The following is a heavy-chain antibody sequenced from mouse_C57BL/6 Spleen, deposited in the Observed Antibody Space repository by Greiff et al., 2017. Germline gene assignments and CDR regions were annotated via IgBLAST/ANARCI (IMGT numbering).Heavy chain of an antibody. Sequence: VQLQQSGPELVKPGASVKISCKASGYSFSSSWMNWVKQRPGKGLEWIGRIYPGDGDTNYNGKFKGKATLTADKSSSTAYMQLSSLTSEDSAVYFCARVRGQGYYFDSWGQGTTLTVSS. V-gene: IGHV1-82*01. CDR2: IYPGDGDT. CDR3: ARVRGQGYYFDS. D-gene: IGHD3-3*01. J-gene: IGHJ2*01. CDR1: GYSFSSSW.